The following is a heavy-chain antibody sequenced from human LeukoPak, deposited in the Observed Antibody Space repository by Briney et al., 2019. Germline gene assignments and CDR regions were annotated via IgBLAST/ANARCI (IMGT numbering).Heavy chain of an antibody. CDR3: ARQGGYSGSYWDFDY. D-gene: IGHD1-26*01. V-gene: IGHV5-51*01. J-gene: IGHJ4*02. CDR2: IYPGDSDT. Sequence: GESLKISCNGSGYSFTSYWIGWVRQMPGKGLEWMGIIYPGDSDTRYSPSFQGQVTISADKSISTAYLQWSSLKASDTAMYYCARQGGYSGSYWDFDYWGQGPLVPVSS. CDR1: GYSFTSYW.